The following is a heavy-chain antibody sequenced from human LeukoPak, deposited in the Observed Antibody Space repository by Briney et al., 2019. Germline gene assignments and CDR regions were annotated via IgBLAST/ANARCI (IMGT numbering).Heavy chain of an antibody. J-gene: IGHJ4*02. V-gene: IGHV5-51*01. CDR3: ARHWPDSSSPLDY. CDR2: VYPGDSDT. Sequence: GECLKISCKSSGYSFSSYWIAWVRQMPGKAPEWMGIVYPGDSDTRYSPSFQGRVTFSADKSISTAFLQWSSLKASDTAMYFCARHWPDSSSPLDYWGQGTLVTVSS. CDR1: GYSFSSYW. D-gene: IGHD3-22*01.